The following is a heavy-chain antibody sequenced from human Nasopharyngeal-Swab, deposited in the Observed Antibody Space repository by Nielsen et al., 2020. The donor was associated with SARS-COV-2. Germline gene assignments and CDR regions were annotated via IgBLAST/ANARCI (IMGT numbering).Heavy chain of an antibody. CDR2: IKQDGSEK. V-gene: IGHV3-7*01. Sequence: ETLSLTCTVSGGSISSSSYYWGWIRQAPGKGLEWVANIKQDGSEKYYVDSVKGRFTISRDNAKNSLYLQMNSLRAEDTAVYYCARGKSGLLWFGELFRPSKYYFDYWGQGTLVTVSS. CDR3: ARGKSGLLWFGELFRPSKYYFDY. D-gene: IGHD3-10*01. CDR1: GGSISSSSYY. J-gene: IGHJ4*02.